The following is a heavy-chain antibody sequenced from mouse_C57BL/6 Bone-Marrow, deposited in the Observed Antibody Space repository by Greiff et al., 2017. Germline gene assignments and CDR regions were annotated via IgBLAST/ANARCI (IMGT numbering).Heavy chain of an antibody. CDR3: AGRDYYGSSPFAY. V-gene: IGHV14-1*01. CDR2: IDPEDGDT. Sequence: VQLQQSGAELVRPGASVKLSCTASGFNITDYYMHWVKQRPEQGLEWIGRIDPEDGDTEYAPKFQGKATMTADTSSNTAYLQLSSLTSEDTAVYYCAGRDYYGSSPFAYWGQGTLVTVSA. D-gene: IGHD1-1*01. J-gene: IGHJ3*01. CDR1: GFNITDYY.